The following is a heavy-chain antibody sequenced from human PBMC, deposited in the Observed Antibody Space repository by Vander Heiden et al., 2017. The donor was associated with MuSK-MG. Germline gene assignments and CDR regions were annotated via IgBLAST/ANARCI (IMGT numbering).Heavy chain of an antibody. J-gene: IGHJ4*02. CDR3: ARYQQTWFGDY. Sequence: EVQLVQSGAEARKPGESLKISCQTSGYSFTSYFIVWVRQMPGKGLEWMGIIHPGDSSIRYSPSFQGQVTISADTSINTAYLQWTSLKASDTAMYYCARYQQTWFGDYWGLGTRVTVSS. CDR1: GYSFTSYF. D-gene: IGHD3-10*01. V-gene: IGHV5-51*03. CDR2: IHPGDSSI.